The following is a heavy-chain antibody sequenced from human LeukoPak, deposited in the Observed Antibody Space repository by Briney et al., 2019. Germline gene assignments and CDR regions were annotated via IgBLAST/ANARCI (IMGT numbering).Heavy chain of an antibody. CDR2: ISGSGGTT. Sequence: GGSLRLSCAASGFTFSSYGMSWVRQAPGKGLEWVSAISGSGGTTYYADSVKGRFTISRDNSKNTLYLQMNSLRAEDTAIYYCAKNGDRGAYCTGGTCYPYFYYYMDVWGKGTTVTISS. V-gene: IGHV3-23*01. D-gene: IGHD2-15*01. CDR1: GFTFSSYG. J-gene: IGHJ6*03. CDR3: AKNGDRGAYCTGGTCYPYFYYYMDV.